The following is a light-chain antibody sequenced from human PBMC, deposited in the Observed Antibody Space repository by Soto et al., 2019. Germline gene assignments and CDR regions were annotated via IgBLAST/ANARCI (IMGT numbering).Light chain of an antibody. Sequence: QSALTQPPSVSGAPGQTITISCTGTSSDVGGYNDVSWYQHHPGKAPKLIIYEDSSRPSGVSNRFFGSKSGNSASLTISGLQTEDEADYFCSSYRSKRSVVFGGGTKLTVL. CDR3: SSYRSKRSVV. CDR2: EDS. CDR1: SSDVGGYND. V-gene: IGLV2-14*01. J-gene: IGLJ2*01.